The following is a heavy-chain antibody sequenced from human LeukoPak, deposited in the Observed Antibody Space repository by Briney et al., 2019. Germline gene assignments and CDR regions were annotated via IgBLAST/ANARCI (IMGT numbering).Heavy chain of an antibody. J-gene: IGHJ4*02. D-gene: IGHD6-19*01. CDR2: VYLSDTT. CDR1: GGSISGYS. CDR3: ARSSGWSFYFDY. V-gene: IGHV4-4*07. Sequence: SETLSLTCTVSGGSISGYSWNWIRQPAEKGLEWLGRVYLSDTTNYNPSPKSRVTMSIDTSKNQLSLKLSSVTAADTAVYYCARSSGWSFYFDYWGQGILVTVSS.